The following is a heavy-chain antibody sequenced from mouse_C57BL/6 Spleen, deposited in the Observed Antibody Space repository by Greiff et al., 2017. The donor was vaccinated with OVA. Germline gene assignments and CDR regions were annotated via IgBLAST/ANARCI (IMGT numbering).Heavy chain of an antibody. CDR1: GFTFSSYA. CDR2: ISSGGDYI. CDR3: TRPITTVNAMDY. D-gene: IGHD1-1*01. V-gene: IGHV5S21*01. J-gene: IGHJ4*01. Sequence: EVKLVESGEGLVKPGGSLKLSCAASGFTFSSYAMSWVRQTPEKRLEWVAYISSGGDYIYYADTVKGRFTISRDNARNTLYLQMSSLKSEDTAMYYCTRPITTVNAMDYWGQGTSVTVSS.